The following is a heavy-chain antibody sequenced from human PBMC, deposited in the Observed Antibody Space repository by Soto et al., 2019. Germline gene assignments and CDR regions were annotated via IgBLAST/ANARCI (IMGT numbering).Heavy chain of an antibody. D-gene: IGHD2-21*01. J-gene: IGHJ4*02. CDR2: INAGNGNT. V-gene: IGHV1-3*05. Sequence: QVQLVQSGAEEKKPGASVKVSCKASGYTFTSYAMHWVRQAPGQRLEWMGWINAGNGNTKYSQKFQGRVTITRDTSASAAERGLGGLRSDGTAVYYCARSIVVVPALDYWGQGTLVTVSS. CDR3: ARSIVVVPALDY. CDR1: GYTFTSYA.